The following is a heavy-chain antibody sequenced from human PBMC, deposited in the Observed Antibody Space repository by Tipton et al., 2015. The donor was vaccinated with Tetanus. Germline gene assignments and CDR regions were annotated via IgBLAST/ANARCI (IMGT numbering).Heavy chain of an antibody. CDR2: IDHSGST. CDR1: GGSFSGYY. D-gene: IGHD1-26*01. Sequence: TLSLTCAVFGGSFSGYYWNWIRQPPGKGLEWIGQIDHSGSTSYNPSLKSRVTISVDTSKNQFSLKLSSVSAADTAVYYCARRTGGSYYALFDYWGQGTLVTVSS. CDR3: ARRTGGSYYALFDY. J-gene: IGHJ4*02. V-gene: IGHV4-34*01.